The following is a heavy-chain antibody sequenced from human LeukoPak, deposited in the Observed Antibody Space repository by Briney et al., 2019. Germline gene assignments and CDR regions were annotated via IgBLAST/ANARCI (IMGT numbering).Heavy chain of an antibody. V-gene: IGHV1-18*01. Sequence: GESLKISCKGSGYSLTSYGISWVRQAPGQGLEWMGWISAYNGNTNYAQKLQGRVTMTTDTSTSTAYMELRSLRSDDTAVYYCARRGDIVVVQDWFDPWGQGTLVTVSS. J-gene: IGHJ5*02. CDR3: ARRGDIVVVQDWFDP. CDR1: GYSLTSYG. CDR2: ISAYNGNT. D-gene: IGHD2-2*01.